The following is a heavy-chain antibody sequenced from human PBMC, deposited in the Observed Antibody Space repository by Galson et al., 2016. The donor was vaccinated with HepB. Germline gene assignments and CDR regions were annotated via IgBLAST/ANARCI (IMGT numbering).Heavy chain of an antibody. V-gene: IGHV3-11*06. D-gene: IGHD3-10*01. CDR1: GFIFSDYY. CDR2: ISSQSTHT. CDR3: VRLRYGSGVYVD. J-gene: IGHJ4*02. Sequence: SLRLSCAASGFIFSDYYMGWIRQAPGKGLEWVASISSQSTHTNYADSVKGRFNISRDNAKKSLYLQMNSLRVEDTAVYSCVRLRYGSGVYVDWGQGSLVSVSS.